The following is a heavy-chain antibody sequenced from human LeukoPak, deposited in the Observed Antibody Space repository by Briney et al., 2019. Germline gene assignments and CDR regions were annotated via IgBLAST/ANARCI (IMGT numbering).Heavy chain of an antibody. CDR2: IWSDGSSE. Sequence: PGGSLRLSCAASGFTFSTYGMHSVRQAPGKGLEWVAGIWSDGSSERYADSVKGRFTISRDNSKNTLYLQMNSLRAEDTALYYCARGQPPSYYDMDVWGQGTTVTVSS. CDR1: GFTFSTYG. D-gene: IGHD6-13*01. CDR3: ARGQPPSYYDMDV. V-gene: IGHV3-33*01. J-gene: IGHJ6*02.